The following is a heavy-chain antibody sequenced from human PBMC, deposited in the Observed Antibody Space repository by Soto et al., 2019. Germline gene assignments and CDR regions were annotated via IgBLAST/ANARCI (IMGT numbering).Heavy chain of an antibody. J-gene: IGHJ5*02. CDR3: ARSIRGVVVISNWFDP. V-gene: IGHV4-39*01. D-gene: IGHD3-22*01. CDR1: GGSISSSSYY. Sequence: SLTCTVSGGSISSSSYYWGWIRQPPGKGLEWIGSIYYSGSTYYNPSLKSRVTISVDTSKNQFSLKLSSVTAADTAVYYCARSIRGVVVISNWFDPWGQGTLVTVSS. CDR2: IYYSGST.